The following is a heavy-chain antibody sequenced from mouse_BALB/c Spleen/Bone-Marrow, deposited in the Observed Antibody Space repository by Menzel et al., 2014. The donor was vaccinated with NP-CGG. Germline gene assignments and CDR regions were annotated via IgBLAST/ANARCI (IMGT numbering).Heavy chain of an antibody. D-gene: IGHD2-4*01. CDR1: GLTFSNYG. CDR2: ISGGSSYT. CDR3: ARHAYYDQTEVSFVY. Sequence: VKLMESGGGLVKSGGSLKLSCAASGLTFSNYGMSWARQTPEKRLEWVATISGGSSYTFYSDSVKGRFTISRDNAKNNLYLQLSSLRSEDTALYYCARHAYYDQTEVSFVYWGQGTLVTVSA. J-gene: IGHJ3*01. V-gene: IGHV5-9-2*01.